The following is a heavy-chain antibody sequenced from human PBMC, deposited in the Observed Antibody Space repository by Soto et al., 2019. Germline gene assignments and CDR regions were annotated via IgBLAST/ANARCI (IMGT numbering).Heavy chain of an antibody. Sequence: SETLSLTCTVSGGSISSYYWSWIRQPPGKGLEWIGYIYYSGSTNYNPSLKSRVTISVDTSKNQFSMKLSSVTAADTAVYYCARAVEDIVVVPAAILGAQDTSDYYYYYGMDVWGQGTTVTVSS. CDR2: IYYSGST. V-gene: IGHV4-59*01. CDR3: ARAVEDIVVVPAAILGAQDTSDYYYYYGMDV. J-gene: IGHJ6*02. D-gene: IGHD2-2*02. CDR1: GGSISSYY.